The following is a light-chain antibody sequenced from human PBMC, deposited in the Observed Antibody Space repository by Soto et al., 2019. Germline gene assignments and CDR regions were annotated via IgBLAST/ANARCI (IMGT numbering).Light chain of an antibody. V-gene: IGKV3D-20*01. CDR3: QQYGSPRT. Sequence: IVLTQSTASLCLSPGERATLSWAASQSVSSNYLAWYQQKPGLAPRLLIYDASNRATGIPDRFSGSGSGTDFTLTISRLEPEDSAVYYCQQYGSPRTLGQGTKVDI. CDR2: DAS. CDR1: QSVSSNY. J-gene: IGKJ1*01.